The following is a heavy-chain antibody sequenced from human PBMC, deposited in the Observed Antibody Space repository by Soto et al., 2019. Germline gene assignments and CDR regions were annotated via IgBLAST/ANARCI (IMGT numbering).Heavy chain of an antibody. V-gene: IGHV4-34*01. Sequence: PSETLSLTCAVCVGSVNVYYWNWIRQPPGKGLDLIGEINHTGGTHYNPSLKSRVTMSVDTSKNQFSLRLSSVTAADTAIYYCATRITVFGLLIPPFDPWGQGTKVTVSS. CDR1: VGSVNVYY. J-gene: IGHJ5*02. D-gene: IGHD3-3*01. CDR3: ATRITVFGLLIPPFDP. CDR2: INHTGGT.